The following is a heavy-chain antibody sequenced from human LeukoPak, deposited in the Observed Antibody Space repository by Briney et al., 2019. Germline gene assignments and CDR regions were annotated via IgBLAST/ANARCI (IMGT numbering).Heavy chain of an antibody. CDR3: ARGSAFGAVAGPDY. CDR1: GYTFTSYG. V-gene: IGHV1-18*01. J-gene: IGHJ4*02. Sequence: ASVKVSCKASGYTFTSYGISRVRQAPGQGLEWMGWIGAYNGNTNYAQKLQGRVTMTTDTSTSTAYMELRSLRSDDTAVYYCARGSAFGAVAGPDYWGQGTLVTVSS. CDR2: IGAYNGNT. D-gene: IGHD6-19*01.